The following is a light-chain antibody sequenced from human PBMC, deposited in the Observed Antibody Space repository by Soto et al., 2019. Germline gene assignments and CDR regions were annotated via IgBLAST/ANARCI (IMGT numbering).Light chain of an antibody. CDR1: SGDIGAFNH. CDR2: EVA. J-gene: IGLJ3*02. CDR3: ASYTIKKSWV. V-gene: IGLV2-14*01. Sequence: QSALTQPASVTGSPGQSITISCTGTSGDIGAFNHVSWYQQFPGTAPKLIIYEVANRPSGVSGRFSGSRSGNTASLTISGRQPEDEADDYCASYTIKKSWVFGGGTKVTVL.